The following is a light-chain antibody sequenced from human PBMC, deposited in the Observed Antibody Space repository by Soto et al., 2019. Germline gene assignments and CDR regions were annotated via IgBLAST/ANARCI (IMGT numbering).Light chain of an antibody. CDR3: QQYGISGT. J-gene: IGKJ1*01. CDR2: GAS. Sequence: EIVCTQSSGTLSLPPRERATLSCRASQSVSNNYLAWYQQKPGQAPRLLIYGASNRATGIPDRFSGSGSGTDFTLTISRLEPEDFAVYYCQQYGISGTFGQGGKVDIK. CDR1: QSVSNNY. V-gene: IGKV3-20*01.